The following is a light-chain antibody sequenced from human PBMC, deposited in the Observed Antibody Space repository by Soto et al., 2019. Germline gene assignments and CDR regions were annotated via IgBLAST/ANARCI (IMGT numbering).Light chain of an antibody. CDR1: KNDIGVYDF. Sequence: SVLTQHPSGCGSPGQSVTISRTGTKNDIGVYDFVSWYQHHPGKAPRLIIYEVVQRPSGVPDRFSGSKSGNTASLTVSGLQAADEADYFCKSYAGSNTYVFGSGTKVTGL. V-gene: IGLV2-8*01. J-gene: IGLJ1*01. CDR2: EVV. CDR3: KSYAGSNTYV.